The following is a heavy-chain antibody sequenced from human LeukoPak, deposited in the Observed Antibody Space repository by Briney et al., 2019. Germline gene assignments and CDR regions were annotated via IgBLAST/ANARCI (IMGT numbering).Heavy chain of an antibody. V-gene: IGHV4-61*02. D-gene: IGHD1-26*01. CDR1: GGSISSGSYY. CDR2: IYTSGST. Sequence: SETLSLTCTVSGGSISSGSYYWSWIRQPAGEGLEWIGRIYTSGSTTYNSSLKSRVTISLDTSKNHFSLRLSSVTAADTVVYYCARDREVGATGYYFDYWGQGTLVTVSS. CDR3: ARDREVGATGYYFDY. J-gene: IGHJ4*02.